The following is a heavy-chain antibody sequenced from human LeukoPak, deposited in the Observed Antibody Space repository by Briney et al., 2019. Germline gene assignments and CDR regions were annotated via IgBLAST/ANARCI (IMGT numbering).Heavy chain of an antibody. CDR1: GFTFSSYT. CDR3: ARDGDTVLTRGYYYYIDV. CDR2: ITSSSSYI. D-gene: IGHD4-23*01. Sequence: GGSLRVSCAASGFTFSSYTMNWVRQAPGKGPEWVSSITSSSSYIYYADSVKGRFTISRDNARNSLYLQMNSLRAEDTALYYCARDGDTVLTRGYYYYIDVWGKGTTVTVSS. V-gene: IGHV3-21*01. J-gene: IGHJ6*03.